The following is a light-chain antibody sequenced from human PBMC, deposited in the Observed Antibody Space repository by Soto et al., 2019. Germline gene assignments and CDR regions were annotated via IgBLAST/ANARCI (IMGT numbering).Light chain of an antibody. CDR2: GAS. J-gene: IGKJ1*01. V-gene: IGKV3-15*01. CDR1: HSFSST. Sequence: EIVLTQYTGTLSLSPGERATLSCRAIHSFSSTSFAWYQLRPGQAPRFLIYGASTRATGIPARFSGSGSGTEFTLTISSLQSEDFAVYYCQQYNNWPRTFGQGTKV. CDR3: QQYNNWPRT.